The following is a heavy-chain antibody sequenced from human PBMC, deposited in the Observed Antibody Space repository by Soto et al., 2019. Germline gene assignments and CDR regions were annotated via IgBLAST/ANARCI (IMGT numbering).Heavy chain of an antibody. CDR3: AKTTDGWFSAFEI. J-gene: IGHJ3*02. D-gene: IGHD6-19*01. Sequence: VQLLESGGGLVQPGGSLRLSCAASGFVFSSCAMSWVRQAPGKGLEWVSAISGSGTTAYYADSVKGRFIFSRDNPKNTMYLQMNSLRAEDTAVYFCAKTTDGWFSAFEIWGQGTVVTVSS. V-gene: IGHV3-23*01. CDR1: GFVFSSCA. CDR2: ISGSGTTA.